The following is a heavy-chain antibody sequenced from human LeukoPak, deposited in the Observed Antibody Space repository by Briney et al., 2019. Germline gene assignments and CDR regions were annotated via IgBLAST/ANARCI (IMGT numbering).Heavy chain of an antibody. Sequence: ASVRVSFKASGYTFTGYYMHWVRQAPGQGLEWMGRINPNSGGTNYAQKFQGRVTMTRDTSISTAYMELSRLRSDDTAVYYCAREKSTVIRKLLGYWGQGTLVTVSS. D-gene: IGHD4-11*01. CDR2: INPNSGGT. V-gene: IGHV1-2*06. CDR3: AREKSTVIRKLLGY. J-gene: IGHJ4*02. CDR1: GYTFTGYY.